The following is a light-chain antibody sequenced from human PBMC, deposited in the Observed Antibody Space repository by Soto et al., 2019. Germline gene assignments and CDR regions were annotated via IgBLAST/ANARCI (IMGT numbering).Light chain of an antibody. CDR3: QQRSNWPRA. J-gene: IGKJ4*01. CDR2: DAS. V-gene: IGKV3-11*01. Sequence: EIVLTQSPATLSLSPGEGATLSCRASQSIGTYLAWYQHKPGQAPRLLIFDASNRATGIPARFSGSGSGTDFTLTISSLKPEDFAVYYCQQRSNWPRAFGGGTKVEIK. CDR1: QSIGTY.